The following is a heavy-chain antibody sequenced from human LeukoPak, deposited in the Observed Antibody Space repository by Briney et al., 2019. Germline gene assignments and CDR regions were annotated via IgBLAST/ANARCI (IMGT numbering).Heavy chain of an antibody. J-gene: IGHJ6*03. V-gene: IGHV3-74*01. Sequence: GGSLRLSCAASGFTFSSYWMHWVRQAPGKGLVWVSRINSDGSSTSYADSVKGRFTISRDNSKNTLYLQMDSLRAEDTAVYYCAKDPQGDYYYYYMDVWGKGTTVTVSS. CDR2: INSDGSST. CDR3: AKDPQGDYYYYYMDV. CDR1: GFTFSSYW. D-gene: IGHD3-16*01.